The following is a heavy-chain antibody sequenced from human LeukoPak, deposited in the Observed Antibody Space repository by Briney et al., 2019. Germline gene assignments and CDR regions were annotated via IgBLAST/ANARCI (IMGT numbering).Heavy chain of an antibody. D-gene: IGHD6-19*01. CDR1: GFTFSSYA. CDR3: AKAPTIIAVYYLDY. CDR2: ISGSGGST. Sequence: PGGSLRLSCAASGFTFSSYAMSWVRQAPGEGLEWVSAISGSGGSTYYADSVKGRFTISRDNSKNTLYLQMNSLRAEDTAVYYCAKAPTIIAVYYLDYWGQGILVTVSS. V-gene: IGHV3-23*01. J-gene: IGHJ4*02.